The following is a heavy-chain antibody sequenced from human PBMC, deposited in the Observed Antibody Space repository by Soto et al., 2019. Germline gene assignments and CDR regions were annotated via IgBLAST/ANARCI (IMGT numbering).Heavy chain of an antibody. V-gene: IGHV1-69*01. CDR1: GGTFSTYA. CDR2: IIPLFGTA. J-gene: IGHJ4*02. CDR3: ARPKGTYSSGYYYFDV. D-gene: IGHD6-19*01. Sequence: QVQLEQSGGEVKQPGSSVRVSCKTSGGTFSTYAINWVRQAPGQGLAWMGAIIPLFGTADYSQKFQGRVTITADESTSTAYMELSSLRFDDTAVYFCARPKGTYSSGYYYFDVWGQGTLVTVSS.